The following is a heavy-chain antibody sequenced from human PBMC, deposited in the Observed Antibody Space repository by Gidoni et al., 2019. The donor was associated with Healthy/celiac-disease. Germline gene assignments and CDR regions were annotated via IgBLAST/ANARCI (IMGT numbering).Heavy chain of an antibody. CDR1: GFTFSSYG. Sequence: QVQLVESGGGVVQPGRSLRLSCAASGFTFSSYGMHWVRQAPGKGLEWVAVISYDGSNKYYADSVKGRFTISRDNSKNTLYLQMNSLRAEDTAVYYCAKGLITMVRGASGEYYFDYWGQGTLVTVSS. CDR2: ISYDGSNK. D-gene: IGHD3-10*01. CDR3: AKGLITMVRGASGEYYFDY. J-gene: IGHJ4*02. V-gene: IGHV3-30*18.